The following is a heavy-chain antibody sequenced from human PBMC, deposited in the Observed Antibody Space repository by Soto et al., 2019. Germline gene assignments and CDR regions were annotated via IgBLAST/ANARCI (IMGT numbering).Heavy chain of an antibody. D-gene: IGHD4-4*01. J-gene: IGHJ2*01. CDR2: ISYDGSNK. CDR3: ARPLWRDDYNWGYFDL. Sequence: QVQLVESGGGVVQPGRSLRLSCVASGFTFSSYAMHWVRQAPGKRLEWVAVISYDGSNKYYADSVKGRFTISRDNSKNRLYLLMNSLRAEDTAVYYCARPLWRDDYNWGYFDLWGRGTLVTVSS. CDR1: GFTFSSYA. V-gene: IGHV3-30-3*01.